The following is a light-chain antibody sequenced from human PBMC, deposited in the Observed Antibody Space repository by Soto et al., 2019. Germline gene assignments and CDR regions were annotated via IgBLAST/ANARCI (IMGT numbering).Light chain of an antibody. CDR1: QDITNY. Sequence: DIQMTQSPSSLSASVGDRVTITCLASQDITNYLNWFQHKPGKAPELLICDASNLETGVPSRFSGRGSGTHFTFTISSLQPEDIATYYCQQYDNFTLTFGGGTKVDIX. J-gene: IGKJ4*01. CDR3: QQYDNFTLT. V-gene: IGKV1-33*01. CDR2: DAS.